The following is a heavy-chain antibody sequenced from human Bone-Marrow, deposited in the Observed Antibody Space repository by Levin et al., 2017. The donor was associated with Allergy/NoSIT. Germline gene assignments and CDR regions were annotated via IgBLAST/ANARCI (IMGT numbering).Heavy chain of an antibody. D-gene: IGHD3-3*01. Sequence: GESLKISCKGSGYSFTSYWIGWVRQMPGKGLEWMGIIYPGDSDTRYSPSFQGQVTISADKSISTAYLQWSSLKASDTAMYYCARRSESRVYYYGMDVWGQGTTVTVSS. V-gene: IGHV5-51*01. J-gene: IGHJ6*02. CDR1: GYSFTSYW. CDR2: IYPGDSDT. CDR3: ARRSESRVYYYGMDV.